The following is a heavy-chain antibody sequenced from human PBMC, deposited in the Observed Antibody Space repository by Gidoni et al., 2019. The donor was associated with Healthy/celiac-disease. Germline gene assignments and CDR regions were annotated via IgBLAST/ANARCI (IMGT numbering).Heavy chain of an antibody. J-gene: IGHJ5*02. CDR2: IYYSGST. Sequence: QLQLQEPGPGLVKPSETLSLTCTVSGGSISSSSYYWGWIRQPPGKGLEWIGSIYYSGSTYYNPSLKSRVTISVDTSKNQFSLKLSSVTAADTAVYYCARYVAAAPNWFDPWGQGTLVTVSS. CDR1: GGSISSSSYY. V-gene: IGHV4-39*01. CDR3: ARYVAAAPNWFDP. D-gene: IGHD6-13*01.